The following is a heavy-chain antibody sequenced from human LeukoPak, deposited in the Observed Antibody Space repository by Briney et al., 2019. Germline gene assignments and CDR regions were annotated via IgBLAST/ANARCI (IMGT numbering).Heavy chain of an antibody. J-gene: IGHJ4*02. Sequence: GGSLRLSCAASGFTVSSDYMTWVRQAPGKGLEWVSVIYSGGTTYYADSVKGRFTISRDNSKNTLYLQVNSLRAEDTAVYYCATGTSVSFDHWGQGTLVTVSS. CDR1: GFTVSSDY. V-gene: IGHV3-66*01. CDR2: IYSGGTT. D-gene: IGHD1-14*01. CDR3: ATGTSVSFDH.